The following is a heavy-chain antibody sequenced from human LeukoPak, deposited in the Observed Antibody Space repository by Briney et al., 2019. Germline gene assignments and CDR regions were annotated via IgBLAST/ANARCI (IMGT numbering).Heavy chain of an antibody. Sequence: PGGSLRLSCAASGFTFSSYGMHWVRQAPGKGLEWVAFIRYDGTDKYYVDSVKGRFTISRDNSKNTLYLQMNSLRTDDTAVYYCAKDGVVAATRVYFDYWGQGTLVTVSS. CDR1: GFTFSSYG. V-gene: IGHV3-30*02. D-gene: IGHD2-15*01. J-gene: IGHJ4*02. CDR2: IRYDGTDK. CDR3: AKDGVVAATRVYFDY.